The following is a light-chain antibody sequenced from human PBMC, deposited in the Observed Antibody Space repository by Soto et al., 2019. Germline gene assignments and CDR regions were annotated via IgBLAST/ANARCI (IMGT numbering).Light chain of an antibody. J-gene: IGKJ2*01. Sequence: IQMTQSPSSLSASLGDRVTITCRASQGIRGDLGWYQQKPGKAPKLLISATSTLQSGVPSRFSGRGSGTEFTLTISSLQPDDCATYYCHTYNSYSLHTFGQGTKLEIK. CDR3: HTYNSYSLHT. V-gene: IGKV1-17*01. CDR1: QGIRGD. CDR2: ATS.